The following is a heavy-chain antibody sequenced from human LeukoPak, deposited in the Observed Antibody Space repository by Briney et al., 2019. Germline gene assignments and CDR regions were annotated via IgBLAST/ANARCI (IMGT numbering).Heavy chain of an antibody. CDR2: IYYSGST. V-gene: IGHV4-59*01. Sequence: SETLSLTCTVSGGSISSYSWSWIRQPPGKGREWIGYIYYSGSTNYNPSLKSRVTIPVDTSKDQFSLKLSSVTAADTAVYYCARDSQVVDGFDIWGQGTMVTVSS. J-gene: IGHJ3*02. D-gene: IGHD2-21*01. CDR1: GGSISSYS. CDR3: ARDSQVVDGFDI.